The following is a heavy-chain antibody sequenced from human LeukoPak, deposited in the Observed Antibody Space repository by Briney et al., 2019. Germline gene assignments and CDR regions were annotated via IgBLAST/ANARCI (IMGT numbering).Heavy chain of an antibody. Sequence: GGSLRLSCVASGFAFSEYAMRWARHAPGKGVEWVSGISDSGGGTYYADPVKAGCTISRDNSKNTVSLQVKNLRPEDAAVYFCARHNGFIPNWAQGTLVTVTS. J-gene: IGHJ4*02. D-gene: IGHD1-14*01. CDR3: ARHNGFIPN. CDR1: GFAFSEYA. V-gene: IGHV3-23*01. CDR2: ISDSGGGT.